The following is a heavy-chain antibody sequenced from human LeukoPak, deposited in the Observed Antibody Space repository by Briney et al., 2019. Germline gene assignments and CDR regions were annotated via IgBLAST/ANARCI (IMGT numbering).Heavy chain of an antibody. CDR1: GYTFTSYG. V-gene: IGHV1-18*01. D-gene: IGHD6-13*01. Sequence: ASVKVSCKASGYTFTSYGISWVRQAPGQGLEWMGWISAYNGNTNYAQKLQGRVTMTTDTSTSTAYMELSSLRSEDTAVYYCATARRSSWFGLWGQGTLVTVSS. CDR2: ISAYNGNT. CDR3: ATARRSSWFGL. J-gene: IGHJ5*02.